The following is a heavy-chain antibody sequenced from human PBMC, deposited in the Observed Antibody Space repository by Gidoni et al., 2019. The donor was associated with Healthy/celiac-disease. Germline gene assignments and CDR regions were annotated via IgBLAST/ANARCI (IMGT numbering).Heavy chain of an antibody. J-gene: IGHJ4*02. V-gene: IGHV3-21*02. D-gene: IGHD6-13*01. CDR2: ISSSSSYI. Sequence: EVQLVESGGGLVKPGGSLRLSCAASGFTFSTYSMNWLRQAPGQGLEWVSTISSSSSYIYYTDSLKGRFTISRDNAKNSLYLQMSSLRVEDTAVYYCARGGSSSFRGDYWGRGTLVTVSS. CDR1: GFTFSTYS. CDR3: ARGGSSSFRGDY.